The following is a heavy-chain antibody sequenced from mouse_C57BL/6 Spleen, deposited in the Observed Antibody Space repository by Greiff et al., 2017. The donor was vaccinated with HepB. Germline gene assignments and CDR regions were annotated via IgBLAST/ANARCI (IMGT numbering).Heavy chain of an antibody. CDR2: IHPNSGST. J-gene: IGHJ2*01. D-gene: IGHD1-1*02. CDR1: GYTFTSYW. Sequence: VKLMESGAELVKPGASVKLSCKASGYTFTSYWMHWVKQRPGQGLEWIGMIHPNSGSTNYNEKFKSKATLTVDKSSSTAYMQLSSLTSEDSAVYYWARGYGPTHYFDYWGQGTTLTVSS. CDR3: ARGYGPTHYFDY. V-gene: IGHV1-64*01.